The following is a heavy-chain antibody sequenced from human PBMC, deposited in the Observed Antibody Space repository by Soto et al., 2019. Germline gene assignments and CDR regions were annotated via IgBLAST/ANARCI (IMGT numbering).Heavy chain of an antibody. CDR1: GFTFSSYG. V-gene: IGHV3-33*08. Sequence: GGSLRLSCAASGFTFSSYGMHWVRQAPGKGLEWVAVIWYDGSNKYYADSVKGRFTISRDNSKNTLYLQMNSLRAEDTAVYYCARAKYSSGWYPPTRYYYYGMDVWGQGTTVTVSS. CDR2: IWYDGSNK. D-gene: IGHD6-19*01. CDR3: ARAKYSSGWYPPTRYYYYGMDV. J-gene: IGHJ6*02.